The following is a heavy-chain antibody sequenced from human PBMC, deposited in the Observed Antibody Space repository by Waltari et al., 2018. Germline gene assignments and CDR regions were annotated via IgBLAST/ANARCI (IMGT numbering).Heavy chain of an antibody. CDR1: GYTLTELS. J-gene: IGHJ4*02. V-gene: IGHV1-24*01. Sequence: QVQLVQSGAEVKKPGASVKVSCKVSGYTLTELSMHWVRQAPGKGLEWMGGFDPEDGETIYAQKFQGRVTMTEDTSTDTAYMELSSLRSEDTAVYYCALPGIAVAGTTGPPWWFDYWGQGTLVTVSS. CDR3: ALPGIAVAGTTGPPWWFDY. CDR2: FDPEDGET. D-gene: IGHD6-19*01.